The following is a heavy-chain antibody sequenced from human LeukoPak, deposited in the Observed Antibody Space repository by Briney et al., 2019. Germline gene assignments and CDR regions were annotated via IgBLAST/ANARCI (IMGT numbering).Heavy chain of an antibody. D-gene: IGHD3-10*01. CDR3: AKLSFSGYV. Sequence: GGSLRLSCAASGFTFSSYGMHWVRQAPDKGLEWVAVISYDGSNKYYADSVKGRFTISRDNSKNTLYLQMNSLRAEDTAVYYCAKLSFSGYVWGQGTLVTVSS. CDR1: GFTFSSYG. V-gene: IGHV3-30*18. CDR2: ISYDGSNK. J-gene: IGHJ4*02.